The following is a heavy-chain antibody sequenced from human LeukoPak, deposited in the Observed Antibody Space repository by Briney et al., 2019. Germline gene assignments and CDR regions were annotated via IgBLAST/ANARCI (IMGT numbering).Heavy chain of an antibody. CDR2: IRYDGNNK. CDR1: EFTFSSYG. V-gene: IGHV3-30*02. CDR3: AKEGSGWAFDY. D-gene: IGHD6-19*01. Sequence: GGSLRLSCAASEFTFSSYGMHWVRQAPGKGLEWVAFIRYDGNNKYYADSVKGRFTISRDNSKNTLYLQMNTLRLEDTAVYYCAKEGSGWAFDYWGQGALVTVSS. J-gene: IGHJ4*02.